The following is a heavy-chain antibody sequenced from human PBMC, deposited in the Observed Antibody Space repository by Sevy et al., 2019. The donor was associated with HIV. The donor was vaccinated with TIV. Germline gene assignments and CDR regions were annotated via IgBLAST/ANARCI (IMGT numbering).Heavy chain of an antibody. Sequence: SSVKVSCKASGYTFTGYYMHWVRQAPGQGLEWMGRINPNSGGTNYAQKFQGRVTMTRDTSISTAYMELSRLRSDDTAVYYCARFTMGENCRSTSCYGINWFDPWGQGTLVTVSS. J-gene: IGHJ5*02. D-gene: IGHD2-2*01. CDR3: ARFTMGENCRSTSCYGINWFDP. CDR2: INPNSGGT. V-gene: IGHV1-2*06. CDR1: GYTFTGYY.